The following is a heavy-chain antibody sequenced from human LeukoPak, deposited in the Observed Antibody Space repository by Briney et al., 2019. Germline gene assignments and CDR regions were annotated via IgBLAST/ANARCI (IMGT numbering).Heavy chain of an antibody. CDR2: MKPNSGNT. D-gene: IGHD6-13*01. CDR1: GYTFTSYD. V-gene: IGHV1-8*01. CDR3: ARGEPYSSSWYGMSY. Sequence: ASVTVSCKASGYTFTSYDINCVRHATGQGFEWMGWMKPNSGNTGYAQKFQGRVTMTRNTSISTAYMELSSLRSEDTAVYYCARGEPYSSSWYGMSYWGQGTLVTVSS. J-gene: IGHJ4*02.